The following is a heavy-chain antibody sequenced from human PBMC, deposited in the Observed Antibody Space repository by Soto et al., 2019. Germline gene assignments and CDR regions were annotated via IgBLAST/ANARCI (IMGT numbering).Heavy chain of an antibody. Sequence: HPRGSLRLSCAASGFTFGTYSMNWVRQAPGKGLEWVSGIYGNGGGTFYADSVKGRFTISRDNSRNTLYLQMNSLRAEDTAVYYCAKDVRPDGYWDLDYWGQGTPVTVSS. D-gene: IGHD5-12*01. CDR3: AKDVRPDGYWDLDY. CDR1: GFTFGTYS. J-gene: IGHJ4*02. V-gene: IGHV3-23*01. CDR2: IYGNGGGT.